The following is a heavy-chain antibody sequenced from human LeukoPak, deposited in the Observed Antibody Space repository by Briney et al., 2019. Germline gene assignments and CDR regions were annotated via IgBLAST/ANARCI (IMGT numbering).Heavy chain of an antibody. CDR1: GGTFSSYA. J-gene: IGHJ4*02. V-gene: IGHV1-69*13. Sequence: SVKVSCKASGGTFSSYAISWVRQAPGQGLEWMGGIIPIFGTANYAQKFQGRVTITADESTSTAYMELSSLRSEDTAVYYCARRPLDYGNFDYWGQGTLVTVSS. CDR2: IIPIFGTA. D-gene: IGHD4-17*01. CDR3: ARRPLDYGNFDY.